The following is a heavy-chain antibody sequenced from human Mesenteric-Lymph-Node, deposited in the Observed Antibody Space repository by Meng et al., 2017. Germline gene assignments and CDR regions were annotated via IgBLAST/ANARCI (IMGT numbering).Heavy chain of an antibody. CDR1: GFTFSTYD. V-gene: IGHV3-21*01. D-gene: IGHD3-10*01. CDR2: ISSSSSYI. Sequence: GESLKISCAACGFTFSTYDMHWVRQAPGKGLEWVSSISSSSSYIYYADSVKGRFTISRENSKNSLYLQMNSLRTEDSALYYCAKDGTYCSGSYYYYGMDVWGQGTTVTVSS. J-gene: IGHJ6*02. CDR3: AKDGTYCSGSYYYYGMDV.